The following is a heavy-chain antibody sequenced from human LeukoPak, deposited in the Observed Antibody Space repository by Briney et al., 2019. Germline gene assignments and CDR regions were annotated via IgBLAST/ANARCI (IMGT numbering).Heavy chain of an antibody. CDR1: GYTFTSYY. Sequence: ASVKVSCKASGYTFTSYYMHWVRQAPGQGLEWMGIINPSGGSTSYAQKFQGRVTMTRDTSTSTVYMELSSLRSEDTAVYYCARESRNDRSSWDGSYFDYWGQGTLVTVSS. CDR3: ARESRNDRSSWDGSYFDY. V-gene: IGHV1-46*01. CDR2: INPSGGST. J-gene: IGHJ4*02. D-gene: IGHD6-13*01.